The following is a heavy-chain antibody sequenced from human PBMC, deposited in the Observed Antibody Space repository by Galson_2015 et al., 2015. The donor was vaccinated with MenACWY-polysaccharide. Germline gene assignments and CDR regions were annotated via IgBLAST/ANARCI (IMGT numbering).Heavy chain of an antibody. J-gene: IGHJ6*02. CDR1: GGSISGYY. Sequence: SETLSLTCTVSGGSISGYYWNWIRQSPGKGLEWIGYSYYTGSTNYNPSLKSRVAISVDTSRNQFSLNLNSVTAADTAVYYCARDNRPDYGNYGAQYYAMDVWGQGTTVTVSS. CDR2: SYYTGST. CDR3: ARDNRPDYGNYGAQYYAMDV. D-gene: IGHD4-11*01. V-gene: IGHV4-59*01.